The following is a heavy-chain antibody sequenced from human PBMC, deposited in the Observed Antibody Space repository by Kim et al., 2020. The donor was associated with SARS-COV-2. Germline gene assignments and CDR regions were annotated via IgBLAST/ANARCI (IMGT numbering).Heavy chain of an antibody. V-gene: IGHV3-23*01. J-gene: IGHJ4*02. Sequence: GGSLRLSCAVSGFTFSSYAMSWVRQAPGKGLEWVSSISGSGDTTNYADFVKGRFTISRDNSKNTLYLQMNSLRAEDTAVYSCAKVTGEPGLWGQGTLVTVSS. CDR3: AKVTGEPGL. D-gene: IGHD7-27*01. CDR1: GFTFSSYA. CDR2: ISGSGDTT.